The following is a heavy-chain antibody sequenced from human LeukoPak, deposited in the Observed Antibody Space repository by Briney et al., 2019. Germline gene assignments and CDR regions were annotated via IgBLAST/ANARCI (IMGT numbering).Heavy chain of an antibody. CDR2: VSASGATP. Sequence: RGSLRLSCAASGFTFSSFAMSWVRQAPGKGLEWVSAVSASGATPYYADSVKGRFTISRDNSKNTLFLQINSLRAEDTAVYYCAKKLTVAGTFDYWGHGALVTVSS. CDR1: GFTFSSFA. J-gene: IGHJ4*01. D-gene: IGHD6-19*01. CDR3: AKKLTVAGTFDY. V-gene: IGHV3-23*01.